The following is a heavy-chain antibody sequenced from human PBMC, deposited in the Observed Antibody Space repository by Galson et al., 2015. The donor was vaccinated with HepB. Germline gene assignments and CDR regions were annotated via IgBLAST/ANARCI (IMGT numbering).Heavy chain of an antibody. D-gene: IGHD3-10*01. J-gene: IGHJ3*02. CDR2: IIPIFGTA. Sequence: SVKVSCKASGGTFSSYAISWVRQAPGQGLEWMGGIIPIFGTANYAQKFQGRVTITADESTSTAYMELSSLRSEDTAVYYCARVPRGGDDDAFDIWGQGTMVTVSS. CDR1: GGTFSSYA. CDR3: ARVPRGGDDDAFDI. V-gene: IGHV1-69*13.